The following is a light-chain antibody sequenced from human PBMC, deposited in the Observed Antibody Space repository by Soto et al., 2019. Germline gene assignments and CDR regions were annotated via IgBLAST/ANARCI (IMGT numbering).Light chain of an antibody. Sequence: VYRSHCESLHIIKKETSSDVGGYNYVSWYQQHPGKAPKLMIYDVSNRPSGVSNRFSGSKSGNTASLTISGLQAEDEADYYCSSYTSSSTLVFGTGTKVTVL. CDR3: SSYTSSSTLV. J-gene: IGLJ1*01. V-gene: IGLV2-14*04. CDR1: SSDVGGYNY. CDR2: DVS.